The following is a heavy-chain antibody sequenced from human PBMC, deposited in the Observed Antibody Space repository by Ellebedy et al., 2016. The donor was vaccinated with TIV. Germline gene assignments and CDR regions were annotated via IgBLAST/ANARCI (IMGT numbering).Heavy chain of an antibody. V-gene: IGHV3-21*04. CDR2: IRSTGSDK. CDR1: GFTFSNYN. J-gene: IGHJ4*02. CDR3: AKDHRLRSVDGSGYWPLDY. D-gene: IGHD3-22*01. Sequence: ESLKISCVSSGFTFSNYNMNWVRQYPGKGMEWVSSIRSTGSDKYYAESVNGRFTISRDNAQNTLSLQMNSLRAEDTALYYCAKDHRLRSVDGSGYWPLDYWGQGTLVTVSS.